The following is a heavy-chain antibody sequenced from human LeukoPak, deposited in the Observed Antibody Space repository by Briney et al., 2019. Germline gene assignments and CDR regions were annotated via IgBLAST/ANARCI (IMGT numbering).Heavy chain of an antibody. D-gene: IGHD2-2*01. J-gene: IGHJ6*03. CDR1: GFTISSYW. Sequence: PGGSLRLSCAASGFTISSYWRSWVRQDPGKGLEGVATIKQDGGEKFYVDSVKGRFTISRDNAKNSLYLLMNTLRAEDTAVYYCARDGECSSASCYYYYMDVWGKGTTVTISS. CDR3: ARDGECSSASCYYYYMDV. CDR2: IKQDGGEK. V-gene: IGHV3-7*01.